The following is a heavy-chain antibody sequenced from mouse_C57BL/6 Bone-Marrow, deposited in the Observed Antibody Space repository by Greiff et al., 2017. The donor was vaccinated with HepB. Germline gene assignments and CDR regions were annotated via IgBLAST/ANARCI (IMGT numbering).Heavy chain of an antibody. J-gene: IGHJ2*01. CDR1: GFTFSSYT. CDR3: ARSGNLLVEGLNY. V-gene: IGHV5-9*01. D-gene: IGHD1-1*01. Sequence: EVQGVESGGGLVKPGGSLKLSCAASGFTFSSYTMSWVRQTPEKRLEWVATISGGGGNTYYPDSVKGRFTISRDNAKNTLYLQMSSLRSEDTAWYYVARSGNLLVEGLNYGGQGTTLTVSS. CDR2: ISGGGGNT.